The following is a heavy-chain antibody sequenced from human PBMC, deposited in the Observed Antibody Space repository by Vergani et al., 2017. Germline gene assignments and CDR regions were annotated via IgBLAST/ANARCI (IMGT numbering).Heavy chain of an antibody. CDR2: ISSSSSTI. D-gene: IGHD3-3*01. J-gene: IGHJ5*02. Sequence: EVQLVESGGGLVQPGGSLRLSCAASGFTFSSYSMNWVRQAPGKGLEWVSYISSSSSTIYYADSVKGRFTISRDNAKNSLYLQMNSLRAEDTAVYYCARGIRQGYDFWSGYYSDWFDPWGQGTLVTVSS. CDR1: GFTFSSYS. CDR3: ARGIRQGYDFWSGYYSDWFDP. V-gene: IGHV3-48*01.